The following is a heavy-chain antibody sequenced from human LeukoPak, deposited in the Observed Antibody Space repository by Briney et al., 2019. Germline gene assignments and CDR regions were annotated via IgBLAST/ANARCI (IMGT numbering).Heavy chain of an antibody. CDR3: AIERDYGDPWD. J-gene: IGHJ4*02. CDR2: IIPIFGTA. Sequence: SVKVSCKASAGTFSSYAISWVRQAPGQGLEWMGRIIPIFGTANYAQKFQGRVTITTDESTSTAYMELSSLRSEDTAVYYCAIERDYGDPWDWGQGTLVTVSS. D-gene: IGHD4-17*01. V-gene: IGHV1-69*05. CDR1: AGTFSSYA.